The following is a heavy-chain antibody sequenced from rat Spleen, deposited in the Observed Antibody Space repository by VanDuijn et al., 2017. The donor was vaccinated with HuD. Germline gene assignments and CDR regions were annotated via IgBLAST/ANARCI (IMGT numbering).Heavy chain of an antibody. V-gene: IGHV5-29*01. CDR2: FSYDGFTT. CDR3: ATRDKNWGY. J-gene: IGHJ2*01. D-gene: IGHD5-1*01. CDR1: GFTFNNYG. Sequence: EVQLVESGGGLVQPGRSLKLSCAASGFTFNNYGMAWVRQAPTKGLEWVAAFSYDGFTTYYRDSVRGRFTISRDNANSTLYLQMDSLRSEDTATYYCATRDKNWGYWGQGVMVTVSS.